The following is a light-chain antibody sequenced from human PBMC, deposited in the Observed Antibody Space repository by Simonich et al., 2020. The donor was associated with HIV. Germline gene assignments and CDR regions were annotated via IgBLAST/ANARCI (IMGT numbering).Light chain of an antibody. V-gene: IGLV2-14*01. CDR1: SSDIGGDKY. CDR3: SSYTSSRTWV. J-gene: IGLJ3*02. CDR2: DVT. Sequence: QSALTQPASVSGSPGQSITISCTGTSSDIGGDKYVSWYQQHPGKAPKLMLYDVTTRPSGVSNRFSGSKSGNTASLTISGLQAEDEADYYGSSYTSSRTWVFGGGTKLTVL.